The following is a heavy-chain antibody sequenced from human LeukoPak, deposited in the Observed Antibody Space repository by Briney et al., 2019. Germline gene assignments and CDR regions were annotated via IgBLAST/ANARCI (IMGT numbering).Heavy chain of an antibody. V-gene: IGHV4-34*01. CDR3: AGSIAAAGKIDY. CDR2: INHSGST. D-gene: IGHD6-13*01. J-gene: IGHJ4*02. Sequence: PSETLSLTCTVSGGSISSYYWSWIRQPPGKGLEWIGEINHSGSTNYNPSLKSRVTISVDTSKNQFSLKLSSVTAADTAVYYCAGSIAAAGKIDYWGQGTLVTVSS. CDR1: GGSISSYY.